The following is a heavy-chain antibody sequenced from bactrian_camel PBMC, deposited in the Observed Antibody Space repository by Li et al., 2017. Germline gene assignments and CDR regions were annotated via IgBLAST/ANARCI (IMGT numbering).Heavy chain of an antibody. V-gene: IGHV3S53*01. Sequence: QVQLVESGGGLVQPGGSLRLSCAASGATASSYCLGWVRQAPGKEREGVAAIAGDGRTDYADSVKGRFTISSDGAKNIIALQMHSLNPEDTAMYYCAADHPLQTGICTLTPGSNYWGQGTQVTVS. D-gene: IGHD1*01. J-gene: IGHJ4*01. CDR1: GATASSYC. CDR3: AADHPLQTGICTLTPGSNY. CDR2: IAGDGRT.